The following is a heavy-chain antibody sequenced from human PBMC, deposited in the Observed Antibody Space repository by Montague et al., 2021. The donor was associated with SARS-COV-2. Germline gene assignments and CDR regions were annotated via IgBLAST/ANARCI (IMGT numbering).Heavy chain of an antibody. J-gene: IGHJ4*02. V-gene: IGHV4-34*01. CDR2: INHSGST. Sequence: SETLSLTCAVYGGSFSGYYWSWIRQPPGKGLEWIGEINHSGSTNYNPSLKSRVTISVDTSKNQFSLKLSSVTAADTAVYCCARQGPFTMIVGNIFDYWGQGTLVTVSS. D-gene: IGHD3-22*01. CDR1: GGSFSGYY. CDR3: ARQGPFTMIVGNIFDY.